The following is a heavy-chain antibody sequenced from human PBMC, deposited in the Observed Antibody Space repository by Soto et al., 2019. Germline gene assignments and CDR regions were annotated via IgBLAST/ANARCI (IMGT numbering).Heavy chain of an antibody. Sequence: EVQLVESGGGLVQPGGSLRLSCAAAGFTFSRHWIHWVRQAPGKGLVWVSRINSDGSSTNYADSVKGRFTISRDNAKNTLYLQMNSLRAEDTAMYYCARGLLYLYGMDVWGQGTTVTVSS. CDR2: INSDGSST. J-gene: IGHJ6*02. CDR3: ARGLLYLYGMDV. CDR1: GFTFSRHW. D-gene: IGHD2-8*01. V-gene: IGHV3-74*01.